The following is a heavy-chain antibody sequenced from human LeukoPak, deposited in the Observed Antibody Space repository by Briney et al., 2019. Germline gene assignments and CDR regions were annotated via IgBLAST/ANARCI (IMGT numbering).Heavy chain of an antibody. J-gene: IGHJ4*02. CDR1: GGSFSGYY. CDR2: INHSGST. Sequence: SETLSLTCAVYGGSFSGYYWSWICQPPGKGLEWIGEINHSGSTNYNPSLKSRVTISVDTSKNQFSLKLSSVTAADTAVYYCARGGDSSSWYLYYFDYWGQGTLVTVSS. D-gene: IGHD6-13*01. V-gene: IGHV4-34*01. CDR3: ARGGDSSSWYLYYFDY.